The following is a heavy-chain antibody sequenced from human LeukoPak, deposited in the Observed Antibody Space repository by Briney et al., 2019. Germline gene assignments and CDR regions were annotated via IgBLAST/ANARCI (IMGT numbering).Heavy chain of an antibody. CDR3: ARGLAL. V-gene: IGHV4-34*01. J-gene: IGHJ1*01. CDR1: GGSFSGYY. Sequence: SETLSLSCTVYGGSFSGYYWSWIRQPPGKGLEWIGEINHSGSTNYNPSLKSRVTISVDTSKNQFSLKLSSVTAADTAVYYCARGLALWGQGTLVTVSS. D-gene: IGHD3-3*02. CDR2: INHSGST.